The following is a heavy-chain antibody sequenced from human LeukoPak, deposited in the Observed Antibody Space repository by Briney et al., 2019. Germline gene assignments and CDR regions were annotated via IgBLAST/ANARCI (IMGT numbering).Heavy chain of an antibody. J-gene: IGHJ5*02. CDR3: ARDPFYYGSGGYYKIPWFDP. V-gene: IGHV1-69*05. D-gene: IGHD3-10*01. CDR1: GGTFSSYA. CDR2: IIPIFGTA. Sequence: SVKVSCKASGGTFSSYAISWVRQAPGQGLEWMGGIIPIFGTANYAQKFQGRVTITTDESTSTAYMELSSLRSEDTAVYYCARDPFYYGSGGYYKIPWFDPWGQGTLVTVSS.